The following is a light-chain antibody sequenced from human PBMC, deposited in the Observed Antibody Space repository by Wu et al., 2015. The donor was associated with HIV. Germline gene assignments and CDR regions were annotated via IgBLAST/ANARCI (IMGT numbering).Light chain of an antibody. CDR2: GAS. V-gene: IGKV3-20*01. Sequence: EIVLTQSPGTLSLSPGERATLSCRASQSVSSSYLAWYQQKLGQAPRLLIYGASSRATGIPDRFSGSGSGTDFTLTISRLEPEDFAVYYCQQYGSSPRTFGRRD. CDR1: QSVSSSY. J-gene: IGKJ1*01. CDR3: QQYGSSPRT.